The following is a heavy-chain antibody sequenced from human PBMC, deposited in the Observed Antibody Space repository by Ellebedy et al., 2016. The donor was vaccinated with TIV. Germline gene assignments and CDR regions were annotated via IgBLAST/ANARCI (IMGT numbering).Heavy chain of an antibody. CDR2: IYYSGST. D-gene: IGHD1-1*01. V-gene: IGHV4-59*13. J-gene: IGHJ6*03. CDR1: GGSISSYY. CDR3: ARGLPGYYYYMDV. Sequence: SETLSLTXTVSGGSISSYYWSWIRQPPGKGLEWIGYIYYSGSTNYNPSLKSRVTIPVDTSKNQFSLKLSSVTAADTAVYYYARGLPGYYYYMDVWGKGTTVTVSS.